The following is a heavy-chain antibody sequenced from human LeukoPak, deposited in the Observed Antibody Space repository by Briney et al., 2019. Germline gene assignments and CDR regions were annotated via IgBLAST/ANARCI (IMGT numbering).Heavy chain of an antibody. Sequence: PSETLSLTRTVSGGSISKQYWTWVRQSAGKGLEWIGRIYGDGTITYNPSLRSRVTMSLDTSKNQFSLRLTSVTAADTAMYYCTRDSGTTGEVKFDPWGQGTLVTVSS. CDR2: IYGDGTI. V-gene: IGHV4-4*07. D-gene: IGHD3-10*01. CDR3: TRDSGTTGEVKFDP. CDR1: GGSISKQY. J-gene: IGHJ5*02.